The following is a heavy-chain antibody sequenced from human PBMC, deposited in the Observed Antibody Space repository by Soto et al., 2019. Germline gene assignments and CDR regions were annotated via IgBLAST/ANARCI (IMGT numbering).Heavy chain of an antibody. CDR1: GFTFSSYS. CDR3: AIGRTVSDDDEFDL. CDR2: MSYDGNSK. V-gene: IGHV3-30-3*01. Sequence: QVQLVESGGGVVQPGGSLRLSCAGSGFTFSSYSMHWVRQAPGKGLEWVAAMSYDGNSKYFADSVKGRFTISRDNSKNTLSLQMNSLGAEVSAVYYFAIGRTVSDDDEFDLWGQGNVVTVSS. D-gene: IGHD2-21*01. J-gene: IGHJ4*02.